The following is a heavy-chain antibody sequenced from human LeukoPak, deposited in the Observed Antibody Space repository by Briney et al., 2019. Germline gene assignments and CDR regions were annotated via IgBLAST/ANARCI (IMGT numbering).Heavy chain of an antibody. V-gene: IGHV3-30*03. CDR1: GFTFSSYS. J-gene: IGHJ5*02. CDR2: ISYDGSNK. Sequence: GGSLRLSCAASGFTFSSYSMNWVRQAPGKGLEWVAVISYDGSNKYYADSVKGRFTISRDNSKNTLYLQMNSLRAEDTAVYYCARDLSAWGQGTLVTVSS. CDR3: ARDLSA.